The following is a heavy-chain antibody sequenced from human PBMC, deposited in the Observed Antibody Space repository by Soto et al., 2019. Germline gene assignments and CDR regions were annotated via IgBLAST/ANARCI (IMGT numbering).Heavy chain of an antibody. J-gene: IGHJ4*02. CDR1: SGSIXSYY. V-gene: IGHV4-59*01. Sequence: ETLSLTCTVSSGSIXSYYWNWIRQPPGKGLEWIGSIYYSGNTNYSPSLKSRVTISVDTSKKQFSLKLTSVTAADTAMYYCARGYCSSTSCYEFDYWGQGTLVTVSS. CDR2: IYYSGNT. D-gene: IGHD2-2*01. CDR3: ARGYCSSTSCYEFDY.